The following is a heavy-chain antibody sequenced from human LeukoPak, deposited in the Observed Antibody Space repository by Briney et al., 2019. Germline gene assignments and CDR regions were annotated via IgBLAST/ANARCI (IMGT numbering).Heavy chain of an antibody. CDR2: INPNSGGT. CDR3: ARGSDVDIVATILSDY. CDR1: GYTFTGYY. D-gene: IGHD5-12*01. J-gene: IGHJ4*02. Sequence: GASVKVSCKASGYTFTGYYMHWVRQAPGQRLEWMGWINPNSGGTNYAQKFQGRVTMTRDTSISTAYMELSRLRSDDTAVYYCARGSDVDIVATILSDYWGQGTLVTVSS. V-gene: IGHV1-2*02.